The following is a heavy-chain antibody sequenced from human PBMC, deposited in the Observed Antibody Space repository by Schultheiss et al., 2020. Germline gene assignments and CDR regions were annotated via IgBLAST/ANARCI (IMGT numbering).Heavy chain of an antibody. D-gene: IGHD6-6*01. CDR3: ARDRLSSSSALFLLERHYYYYGMDV. V-gene: IGHV1-69*13. Sequence: AVKVSCKASGGTFSSYAISWVRQAPGQGLEWMGGIIPIFGTANYAQKFQGRVTITADESTSTAYMELSSLRSEDTAVYYCARDRLSSSSALFLLERHYYYYGMDVWGQGTTVTVS. J-gene: IGHJ6*02. CDR2: IIPIFGTA. CDR1: GGTFSSYA.